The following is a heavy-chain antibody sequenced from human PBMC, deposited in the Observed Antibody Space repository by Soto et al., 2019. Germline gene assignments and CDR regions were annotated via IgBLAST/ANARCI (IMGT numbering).Heavy chain of an antibody. CDR1: GGSVSSGSYY. J-gene: IGHJ4*02. V-gene: IGHV4-61*01. Sequence: SLTCTVSGGSVSSGSYYLSWIRQPPGKGLEWIGYIYYSGSTNYNPSLKSRVTISVDTSKNQFSLKLSSVTAADTAVYYCAVVVTTGLGGFDYWGQGTLVTVLL. D-gene: IGHD3-22*01. CDR2: IYYSGST. CDR3: AVVVTTGLGGFDY.